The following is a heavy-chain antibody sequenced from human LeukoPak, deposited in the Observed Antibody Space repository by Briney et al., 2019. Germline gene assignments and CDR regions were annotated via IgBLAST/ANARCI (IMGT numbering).Heavy chain of an antibody. CDR3: ARGAPSDILTGYWFDY. V-gene: IGHV1-69*06. CDR2: IIPIFGTA. CDR1: GGTFSSHV. Sequence: GASVKVSCKASGGTFSSHVISWVRQAPGQELEWMGGIIPIFGTANYAQKFQGRVTITADKSTSTAYMELSSLRSEDTAVYYCARGAPSDILTGYWFDYWGQGTLVTVSS. D-gene: IGHD3-9*01. J-gene: IGHJ4*02.